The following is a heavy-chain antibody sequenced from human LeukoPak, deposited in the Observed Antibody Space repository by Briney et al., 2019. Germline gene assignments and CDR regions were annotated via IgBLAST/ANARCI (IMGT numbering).Heavy chain of an antibody. Sequence: PSETLSLTCTVSGGSISNYYWSWIRQPPGKGLEWIGYIYYSGSTNYNPSLKSRVTISVDTSKNQFSLRLSSVTAADTAVYYCARLGSSTDRGEDYYFDYWGQGTLVTVSS. V-gene: IGHV4-59*08. CDR3: ARLGSSTDRGEDYYFDY. D-gene: IGHD2-2*01. CDR2: IYYSGST. CDR1: GGSISNYY. J-gene: IGHJ4*02.